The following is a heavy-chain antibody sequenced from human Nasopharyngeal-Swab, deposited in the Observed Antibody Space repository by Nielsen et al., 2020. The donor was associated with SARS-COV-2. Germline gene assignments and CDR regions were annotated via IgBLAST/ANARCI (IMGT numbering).Heavy chain of an antibody. V-gene: IGHV4-34*01. CDR3: ARGLRFLEWLFDY. J-gene: IGHJ4*02. CDR1: GGSFSGYY. CDR2: INHSGST. D-gene: IGHD3-3*01. Sequence: LETLSLTCAVYGGSFSGYYWSWIRQPPGKGLEWIGEINHSGSTNYNPSLKSRVTISVDTSKNQFSLKLSSVTAADTAVYYCARGLRFLEWLFDYWGQGTLVTVSS.